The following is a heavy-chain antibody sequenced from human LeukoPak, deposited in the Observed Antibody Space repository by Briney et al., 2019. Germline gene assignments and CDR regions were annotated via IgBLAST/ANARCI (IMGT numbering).Heavy chain of an antibody. CDR1: GFTFSSYS. V-gene: IGHV3-48*02. Sequence: GGSLRLSCAASGFTFSSYSMNWVRQAPGKGLEWVSYISTSSSSIYYADSVKGRFTISRDNGKNSLYLQMNSLRDEDTAVYYCARGHCATVTTLYYFDYWGQGALVTVSS. D-gene: IGHD4-17*01. CDR3: ARGHCATVTTLYYFDY. CDR2: ISTSSSSI. J-gene: IGHJ4*02.